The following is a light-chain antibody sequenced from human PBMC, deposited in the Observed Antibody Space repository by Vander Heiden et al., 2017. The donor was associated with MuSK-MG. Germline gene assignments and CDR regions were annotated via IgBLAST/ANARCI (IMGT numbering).Light chain of an antibody. J-gene: IGKJ2*01. CDR3: LQRYSTLST. V-gene: IGKV1-39*01. CDR1: QSISSY. CDR2: AAS. Sequence: DIQMTQSPSSLSASVGDRVTITCRASQSISSYLNWYQQKPGKAPQLLIYAASSVQSGVPSRFPGSGSGTDFTLTISSLQPEHFATYYSLQRYSTLSTFGQGTKLEIK.